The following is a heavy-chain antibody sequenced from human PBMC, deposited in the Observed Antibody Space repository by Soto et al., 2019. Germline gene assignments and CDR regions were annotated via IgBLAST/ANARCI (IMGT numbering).Heavy chain of an antibody. Sequence: EVQLLESGGGLVQPRRSLRLSCSASGFNFTNHVINWVRQAPGKSLEWVSSISNSDDGGFYPDSVRGRFIVSRDTSTNTIYLQMNYLRVEDTAVYYCAKTVGATKLEDYWGQGTLVTVSS. CDR1: GFNFTNHV. D-gene: IGHD1-26*01. V-gene: IGHV3-23*01. J-gene: IGHJ4*02. CDR3: AKTVGATKLEDY. CDR2: ISNSDDGG.